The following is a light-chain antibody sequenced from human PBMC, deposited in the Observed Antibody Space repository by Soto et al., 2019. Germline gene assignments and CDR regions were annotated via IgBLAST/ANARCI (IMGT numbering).Light chain of an antibody. CDR3: CSYAGSSTFQ. J-gene: IGLJ2*01. Sequence: QSALTQPASVSGSPGQSITISCTGTSSDVGSYNLVSWYQQHPGKAPKLMIYEGSKRPSGVSNRFSGSKYGNTASLTISGLQAEDEADYYCCSYAGSSTFQFGGGTKLTVL. V-gene: IGLV2-23*03. CDR1: SSDVGSYNL. CDR2: EGS.